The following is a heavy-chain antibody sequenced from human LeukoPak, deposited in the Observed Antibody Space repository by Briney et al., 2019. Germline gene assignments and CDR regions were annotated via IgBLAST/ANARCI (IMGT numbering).Heavy chain of an antibody. CDR2: VRSNTDGGTT. D-gene: IGHD3-3*02. CDR3: TAERHFSFYY. CDR1: GFTFGCAW. V-gene: IGHV3-15*01. Sequence: GGSLRLSCAASGFTFGCAWMSWGRQAPGKGVGGVGRVRSNTDGGTTDYAAPVKGRFSISRDDSKNTVYLQMNSLKTEDTAVYFCTAERHFSFYYWGQGTLVTVSS. J-gene: IGHJ4*02.